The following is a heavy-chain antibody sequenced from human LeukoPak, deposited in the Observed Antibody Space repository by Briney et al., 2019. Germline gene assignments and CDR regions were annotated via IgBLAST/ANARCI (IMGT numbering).Heavy chain of an antibody. CDR2: IYTSETT. CDR3: ARIKVDYYYYMDV. V-gene: IGHV4-4*07. J-gene: IGHJ6*03. Sequence: PSETLSLTCTVSGDSVSSYYWIWIRQPAGKGLEWIGLIYTSETTKYNSYFKSRVTISVDKSKDQFSLKLRSVTAADTAVYYCARIKVDYYYYMDVWGKGTTVTVSS. CDR1: GDSVSSYY.